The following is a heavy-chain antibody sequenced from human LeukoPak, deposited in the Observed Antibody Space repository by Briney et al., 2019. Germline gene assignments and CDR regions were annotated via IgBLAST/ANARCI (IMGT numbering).Heavy chain of an antibody. CDR1: GLTFSSYW. D-gene: IGHD3-22*01. CDR2: INSDGSST. V-gene: IGHV3-74*01. CDR3: ARGGYYYDSSGYYHGPDY. J-gene: IGHJ4*02. Sequence: GGSLRLSCAASGLTFSSYWMHWVRHAPGKGLVWVSRINSDGSSTSYADSVKGRFTISRDNAKNTLYLQMNSLRAEDTAVYYCARGGYYYDSSGYYHGPDYWGQGTLVTVSS.